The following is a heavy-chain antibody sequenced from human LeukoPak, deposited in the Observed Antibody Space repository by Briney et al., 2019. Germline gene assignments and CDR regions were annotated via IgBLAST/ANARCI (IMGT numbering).Heavy chain of an antibody. CDR2: ISSSGSTI. CDR1: GFTFSSYE. V-gene: IGHV3-48*03. J-gene: IGHJ4*02. CDR3: ARVPSDIVVVVAARGRSDFDC. D-gene: IGHD2-15*01. Sequence: GGSLRLSCAASGFTFSSYEMNWVRQAPGKGLEWVSYISSSGSTIYYADSVKGRFTISRDNAKNSLYLQMNSLRAEDTAVYYCARVPSDIVVVVAARGRSDFDCRGQGTLVTVSS.